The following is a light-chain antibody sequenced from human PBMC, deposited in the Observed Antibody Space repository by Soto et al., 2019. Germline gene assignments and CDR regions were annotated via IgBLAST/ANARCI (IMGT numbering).Light chain of an antibody. V-gene: IGKV1-9*01. CDR3: QQFNSSPFT. CDR1: QDIRSS. CDR2: TVS. J-gene: IGKJ4*01. Sequence: DIQLPQSPSFLSSSVGDRLTITCRASQDIRSSLAWYQQKPGKGPNLLIYTVSTFQSGVPSRFSGSRSWTEFTLTISSLQPEDFATYDCQQFNSSPFTFGGGTKVEI.